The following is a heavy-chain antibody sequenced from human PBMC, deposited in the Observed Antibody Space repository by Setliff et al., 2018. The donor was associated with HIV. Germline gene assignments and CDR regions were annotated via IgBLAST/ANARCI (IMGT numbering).Heavy chain of an antibody. J-gene: IGHJ4*02. CDR2: ISPNSGGT. CDR3: ARGQGPVDY. V-gene: IGHV1-2*06. Sequence: GASVKVSCNASGYIFSHYYTHWVRQAPGQGLEWMGRISPNSGGTHYPQKFQGRVTLTSDTSISTAYMELSGLRSDDTAVYYCARGQGPVDYWGQGTLVTVSS. CDR1: GYIFSHYY.